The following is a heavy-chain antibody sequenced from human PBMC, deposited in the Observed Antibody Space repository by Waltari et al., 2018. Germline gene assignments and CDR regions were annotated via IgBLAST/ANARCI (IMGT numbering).Heavy chain of an antibody. CDR1: GFPFSSYS. Sequence: EVQLVESGGGLVQPGGSLRLSCSASGFPFSSYSMHWVRQAPGKGLEWVSYISSSSSTIYYADSVKGRFTISRDNAKNSLYLQMNSLRAEDTAVYYCARDRSGYSPWGQGTLVTVSS. D-gene: IGHD5-12*01. CDR2: ISSSSSTI. J-gene: IGHJ4*02. CDR3: ARDRSGYSP. V-gene: IGHV3-48*01.